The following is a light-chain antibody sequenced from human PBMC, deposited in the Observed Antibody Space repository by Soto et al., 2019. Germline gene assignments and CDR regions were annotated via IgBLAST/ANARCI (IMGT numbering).Light chain of an antibody. V-gene: IGLV2-14*01. J-gene: IGLJ1*01. CDR2: EVS. CDR3: SSYISTSTFV. Sequence: QSALTQPAPVSGSPGQSITISCTGTSSDVGGYNYVSWYQQHPGKAPKLMIYEVSNRPSGVSIRFSGSKSGNTASLTISGLQAEDEADYYCSSYISTSTFVFGTGTKVTVL. CDR1: SSDVGGYNY.